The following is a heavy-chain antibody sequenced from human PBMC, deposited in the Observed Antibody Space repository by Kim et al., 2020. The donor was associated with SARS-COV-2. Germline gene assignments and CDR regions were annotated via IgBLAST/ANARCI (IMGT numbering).Heavy chain of an antibody. CDR2: IYHGGST. D-gene: IGHD3-10*01. J-gene: IGHJ4*02. Sequence: SETLSLTCAVSGGSINSSIWWSWVRQPPGKGLEWIGEIYHGGSTNYNPSLKSRVTMSVDKSKNQFSLKLNSVTAADTAVYYCARDPKPSYYYGSGSHPDNYWGQGTLVTVSS. CDR1: GGSINSSIW. CDR3: ARDPKPSYYYGSGSHPDNY. V-gene: IGHV4-4*02.